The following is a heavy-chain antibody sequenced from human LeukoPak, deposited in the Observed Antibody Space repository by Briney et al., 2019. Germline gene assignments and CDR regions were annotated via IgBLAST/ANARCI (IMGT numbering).Heavy chain of an antibody. CDR3: ATVETYDSSGFDY. Sequence: PSETLSLTCTVSGGSISSGGYYWSWIRQHPGKGLEWIGCIYYSGSTYYNPSLKSRVTISVDTSKNQFSLKLSSVTAADTAVYYCATVETYDSSGFDYWGQGTLVTVSS. D-gene: IGHD3-22*01. V-gene: IGHV4-31*03. J-gene: IGHJ4*02. CDR2: IYYSGST. CDR1: GGSISSGGYY.